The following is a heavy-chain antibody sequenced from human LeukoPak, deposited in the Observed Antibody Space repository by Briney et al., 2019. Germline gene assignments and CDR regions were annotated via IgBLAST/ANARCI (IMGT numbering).Heavy chain of an antibody. CDR1: GFTFDDYA. J-gene: IGHJ6*02. D-gene: IGHD3-22*01. V-gene: IGHV3-9*01. Sequence: GRSLRLSCAASGFTFDDYAMHWVRQAPGKGLEWVSGISWNSGTIGYADSVKGRFTISRDNAKNSLYLQMNNLRAEDTALYYCAKDADSSGYYGMDVWGQGTTVTVS. CDR2: ISWNSGTI. CDR3: AKDADSSGYYGMDV.